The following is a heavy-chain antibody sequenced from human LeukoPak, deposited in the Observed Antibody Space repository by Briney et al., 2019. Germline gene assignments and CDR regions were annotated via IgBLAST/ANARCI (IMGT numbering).Heavy chain of an antibody. CDR2: IIPILDIA. J-gene: IGHJ1*01. Sequence: SVKVSCKASGGTFSSYAISWVRQAPGQGLEWMGRIIPILDIAKYAQKFQGRVTITADKSTSTAYMELSSLRPEDTAVYYCARGGGSGSYITIEYFQHWGQGTLVTVSS. CDR1: GGTFSSYA. CDR3: ARGGGSGSYITIEYFQH. V-gene: IGHV1-69*04. D-gene: IGHD3-10*01.